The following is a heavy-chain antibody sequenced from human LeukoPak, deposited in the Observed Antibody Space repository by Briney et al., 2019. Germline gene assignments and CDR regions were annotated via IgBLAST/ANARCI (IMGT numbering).Heavy chain of an antibody. CDR2: ISYDGSNK. CDR1: GFTFSSYA. D-gene: IGHD3-22*01. Sequence: GGSLRLSCAASGFTFSSYAMHWVRQAPGKGLEWVAVISYDGSNKYYADSVKGRFTISRDNSKNTLYLQMNSLRAEDTAVYYYARGLYDSSGYYFDYWGQGTLVTVSS. J-gene: IGHJ4*02. V-gene: IGHV3-30-3*01. CDR3: ARGLYDSSGYYFDY.